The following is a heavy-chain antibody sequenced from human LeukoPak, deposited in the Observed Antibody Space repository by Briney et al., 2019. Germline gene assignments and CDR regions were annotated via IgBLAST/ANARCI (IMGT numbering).Heavy chain of an antibody. CDR2: INPSGGSK. J-gene: IGHJ4*02. D-gene: IGHD3-22*01. CDR1: GYTFAGYY. Sequence: GASVKLSCKASGYTFAGYYMDRVRQAPGQGLEWMGIINPSGGSKNYAQKFQGRVTMTRDTFTTTVYMALSSLRSEDTAVYYCARAPRPDSSNTYDPFDCWGQGTLVTVSS. CDR3: ARAPRPDSSNTYDPFDC. V-gene: IGHV1-46*01.